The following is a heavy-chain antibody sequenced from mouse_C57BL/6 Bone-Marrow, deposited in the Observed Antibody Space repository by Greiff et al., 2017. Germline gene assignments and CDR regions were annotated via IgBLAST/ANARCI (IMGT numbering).Heavy chain of an antibody. D-gene: IGHD1-1*01. V-gene: IGHV1-76*01. CDR1: GYTFTDYY. CDR2: IYPGSGNT. J-gene: IGHJ4*01. Sequence: QVQLQQSGAELVRPGASVKLSCKASGYTFTDYYINWVKQRPGQGLEWIARIYPGSGNTYYNEKFKGKATLTAEKSSSTAYMQLSSLTSEESAVYFCARSLYYYGSSYLMDYWGQGTSVTVSS. CDR3: ARSLYYYGSSYLMDY.